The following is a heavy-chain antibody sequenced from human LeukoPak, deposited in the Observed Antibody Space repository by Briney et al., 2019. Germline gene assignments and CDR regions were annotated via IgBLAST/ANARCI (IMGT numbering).Heavy chain of an antibody. J-gene: IGHJ4*02. CDR3: AKGTAAGIGWYFDY. D-gene: IGHD6-13*01. Sequence: GGSLRLSCAASGFTFDDYAMHWVRQAPGKGLEWVSGISWNSGSIGYADSVKGRFTISRDNAKNSLYLQMNSLRAEDTALYYCAKGTAAGIGWYFDYWGQGTLVTVSS. CDR1: GFTFDDYA. CDR2: ISWNSGSI. V-gene: IGHV3-9*01.